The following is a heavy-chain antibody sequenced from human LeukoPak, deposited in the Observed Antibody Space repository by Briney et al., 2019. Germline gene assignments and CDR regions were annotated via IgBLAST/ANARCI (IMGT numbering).Heavy chain of an antibody. CDR2: ISAYNGNT. J-gene: IGHJ3*02. D-gene: IGHD1-26*01. CDR3: ARDQRAYSGSPPDAFDI. Sequence: ASVKVSCKASGYTFTSYGISWVRQAPGQGLEWMGWISAYNGNTNYAQKLQGRVTMTTDTSTSTAYMELRSLRSDDTAVYYCARDQRAYSGSPPDAFDIWGQGTMVTVSS. V-gene: IGHV1-18*01. CDR1: GYTFTSYG.